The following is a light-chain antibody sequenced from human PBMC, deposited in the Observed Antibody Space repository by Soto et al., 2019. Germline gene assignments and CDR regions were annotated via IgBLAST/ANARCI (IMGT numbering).Light chain of an antibody. V-gene: IGKV1-39*01. CDR1: QSISSY. CDR2: AAS. Sequence: DIQMTQSPSSLSASVGDRVTITCRASQSISSYLNWYQQKPGKAPKLLIYAASSLQSGVPSGFSGSAYGTAFTLKISRLQHEDFATYYCQKSYSTPWTFGQGTKVDIK. CDR3: QKSYSTPWT. J-gene: IGKJ1*01.